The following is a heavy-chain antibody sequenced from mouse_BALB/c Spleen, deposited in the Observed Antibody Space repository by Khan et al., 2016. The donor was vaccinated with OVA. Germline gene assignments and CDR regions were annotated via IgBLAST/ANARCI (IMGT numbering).Heavy chain of an antibody. J-gene: IGHJ2*01. Sequence: EVELVESGGGLLSLEGSRNLSFPPSEFFSSGFSFSWFRQTPKRRLGWFPTISIGGGSISYPNSVKGRFTSSRDNAKNTLYLQMSSLKSEDTAMYYCTRHRGYYGSSPYFDYWGQGTTLTVSS. V-gene: IGHV5-6-4*01. CDR3: TRHRGYYGSSPYFDY. CDR2: ISIGGGSI. CDR1: EFFSSGFS. D-gene: IGHD1-1*01.